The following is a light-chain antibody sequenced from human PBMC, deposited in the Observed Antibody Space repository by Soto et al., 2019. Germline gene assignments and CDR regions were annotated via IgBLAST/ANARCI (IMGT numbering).Light chain of an antibody. Sequence: EIVLNQSLATLSLSLREIATLSCRASQSVSSYLAWYQQKAGQPPRLLIYDASNRATGIPDRFSGSGSGTDFTLTISSLETEDFAVYYCQERSKWPLVTFGPGTRVDV. J-gene: IGKJ3*01. CDR3: QERSKWPLVT. V-gene: IGKV3-11*01. CDR2: DAS. CDR1: QSVSSY.